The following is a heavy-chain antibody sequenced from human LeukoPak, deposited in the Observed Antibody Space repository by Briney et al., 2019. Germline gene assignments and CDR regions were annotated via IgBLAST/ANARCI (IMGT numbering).Heavy chain of an antibody. CDR1: GFTFSSYA. D-gene: IGHD1-26*01. J-gene: IGHJ4*02. CDR2: LSGSGGNT. CDR3: AKIDGNLFDY. V-gene: IGHV3-23*01. Sequence: PGGSLRLSCAASGFTFSSYAMSWVRQAPGKGLEWVSTLSGSGGNTYYADSVKGRVTISRDNSKNTLYLQMNSLRAEDTAVYYCAKIDGNLFDYWGQGTLVTVSS.